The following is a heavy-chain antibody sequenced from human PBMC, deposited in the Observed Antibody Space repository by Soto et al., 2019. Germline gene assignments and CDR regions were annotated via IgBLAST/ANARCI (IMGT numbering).Heavy chain of an antibody. J-gene: IGHJ4*02. CDR1: AFSFTNAW. CDR2: IKSITDGGTT. V-gene: IGHV3-15*01. Sequence: GGSLRLSCVASAFSFTNAWMSWVRQAPGKGLEWVGRIKSITDGGTTDYAAPVKGRFTISRDDSNNTLYLQMNSLKTEDTAVYYCSTGRSTYGLDSWGQGTLVTVSS. CDR3: STGRSTYGLDS. D-gene: IGHD5-18*01.